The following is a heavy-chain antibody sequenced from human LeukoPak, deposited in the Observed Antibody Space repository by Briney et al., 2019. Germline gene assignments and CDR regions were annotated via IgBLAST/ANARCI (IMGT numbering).Heavy chain of an antibody. CDR3: AKDINGSGRLYYFDY. CDR1: GFTFDDYA. CDR2: ISWNGGSI. V-gene: IGHV3-9*01. D-gene: IGHD3-10*01. J-gene: IGHJ4*02. Sequence: GGSLRLSCAASGFTFDDYAMHWVRQAPGKGLEWVSGISWNGGSIGYADSVKGRFTISRDNAKNSLYLQMNSLRAEDTALYYCAKDINGSGRLYYFDYWGQGTLVTVSS.